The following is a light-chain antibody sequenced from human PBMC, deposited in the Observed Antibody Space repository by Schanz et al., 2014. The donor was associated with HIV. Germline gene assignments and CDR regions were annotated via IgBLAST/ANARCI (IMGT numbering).Light chain of an antibody. CDR2: DVT. J-gene: IGLJ1*01. Sequence: QSVLTQPPSASGSPGQSVTISCTGTTSDIGNHDFVSWYQQHPGKAPKLMIYDVTKRPSGVPARFSGSKSGNTASLTISGLQAEDEADYYCSSKRSGDTTPFVFGSGTKLTVL. V-gene: IGLV2-8*01. CDR1: TSDIGNHDF. CDR3: SSKRSGDTTPFV.